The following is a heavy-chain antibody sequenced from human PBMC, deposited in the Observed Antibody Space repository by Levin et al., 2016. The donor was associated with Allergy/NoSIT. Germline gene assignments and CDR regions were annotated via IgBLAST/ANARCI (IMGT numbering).Heavy chain of an antibody. Sequence: SVKVSCKASGGTFSSYAISWVRQAPGQGLEWMGRIIPILGIANYAQKFQGRVTITADKSTSTAYMELSSLRSEDTAVYYCEVGAYNENYYGSGSYTRSYYYGMDVWGQGTTVTVSS. D-gene: IGHD3-10*01. CDR2: IIPILGIA. CDR1: GGTFSSYA. V-gene: IGHV1-69*04. CDR3: EVGAYNENYYGSGSYTRSYYYGMDV. J-gene: IGHJ6*02.